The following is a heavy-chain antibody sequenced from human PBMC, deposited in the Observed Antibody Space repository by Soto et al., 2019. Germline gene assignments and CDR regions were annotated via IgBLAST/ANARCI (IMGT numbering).Heavy chain of an antibody. CDR3: ARMGLHLGELSRNWFDP. J-gene: IGHJ5*02. CDR1: GGSINSDEFY. CDR2: TYSSGRT. D-gene: IGHD3-16*02. V-gene: IGHV4-31*03. Sequence: QVQLQESGPGLVKPSQTLSLTCSLSGGSINSDEFYWTWIRQSPGKGLEWIGYTYSSGRTHYNPSLKSRINISLDTSNNLLSLRLSSVTAADTAVYYCARMGLHLGELSRNWFDPWGRGTLVTVSS.